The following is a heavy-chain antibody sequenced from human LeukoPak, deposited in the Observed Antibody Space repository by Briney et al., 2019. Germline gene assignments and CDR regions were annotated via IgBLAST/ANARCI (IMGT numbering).Heavy chain of an antibody. V-gene: IGHV3-7*01. CDR1: GFTFISYW. Sequence: GGSLRLSCAASGFTFISYWMSWVRQAPGKGLEWVANINQDASEENYAESVKGRFTISRDNARNSLYLQMNSLRAEDTALYYCASSYYHDGDYWGQGTLVTVSS. J-gene: IGHJ4*02. D-gene: IGHD3-22*01. CDR3: ASSYYHDGDY. CDR2: INQDASEE.